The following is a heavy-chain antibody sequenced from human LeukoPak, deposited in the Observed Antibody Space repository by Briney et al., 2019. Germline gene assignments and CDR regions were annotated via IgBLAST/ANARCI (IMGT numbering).Heavy chain of an antibody. CDR1: GFTFSDYH. D-gene: IGHD5/OR15-5a*01. CDR3: ARGLGLSAFDI. CDR2: ISGRGRSI. Sequence: PGGSLRLSCAASGFTFSDYHMTWIRQAPGKGLEWVSDISGRGRSIYYADSVKGRFTISRDNAKNSLYLQLNSLRVEDTAVYYCARGLGLSAFDIWGQGTMVTVSS. V-gene: IGHV3-11*01. J-gene: IGHJ3*02.